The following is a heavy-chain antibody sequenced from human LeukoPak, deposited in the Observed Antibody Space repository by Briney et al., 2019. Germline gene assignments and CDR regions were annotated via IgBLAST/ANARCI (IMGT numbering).Heavy chain of an antibody. CDR3: AREKAMDTPYYYYYMDV. J-gene: IGHJ6*03. CDR2: IYTSGST. D-gene: IGHD5-18*01. CDR1: GGSISSYY. Sequence: PSETLSLTCTVSGGSISSYYWSWIRQPAGKGLEWIGRIYTSGSTNYNPSLKSRVTMSVDTSKNQISLKLSSVTAADTAVYYCAREKAMDTPYYYYYMDVWGKGTTVTVSS. V-gene: IGHV4-4*07.